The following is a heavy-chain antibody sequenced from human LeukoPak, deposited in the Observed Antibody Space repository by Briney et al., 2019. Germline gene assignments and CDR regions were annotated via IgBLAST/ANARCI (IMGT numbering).Heavy chain of an antibody. CDR3: ARDWFGGVVADRLFSGFDY. CDR2: IIPILGIA. D-gene: IGHD6-6*01. CDR1: RCTVSSYA. Sequence: SVKVSFKASRCTVSSYAISWVRQAPGQGLEWMGRIIPILGIANYAQKFQGRVTITADKSTSTAYMELSSLRSEDTDVYYCARDWFGGVVADRLFSGFDYWGQRTLVTVSS. V-gene: IGHV1-69*04. J-gene: IGHJ4*02.